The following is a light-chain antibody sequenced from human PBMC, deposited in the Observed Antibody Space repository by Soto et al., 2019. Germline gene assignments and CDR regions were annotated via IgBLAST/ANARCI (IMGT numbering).Light chain of an antibody. Sequence: QSVLTQPPSVSEAPGQRVTISCTGSSSNIGAGYEAHWYQQVPGTAPKLLIYENNNRPSGVPDRFSGSNSGTSASLAITGPQAEDEAEYYCQSYDSSLSGYVFGTGTKLTVL. J-gene: IGLJ1*01. CDR3: QSYDSSLSGYV. V-gene: IGLV1-40*01. CDR1: SSNIGAGYE. CDR2: ENN.